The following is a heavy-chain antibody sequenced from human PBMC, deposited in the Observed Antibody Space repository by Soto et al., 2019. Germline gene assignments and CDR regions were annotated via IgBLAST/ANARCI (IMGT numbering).Heavy chain of an antibody. Sequence: PSETLCLTCAVYGGSFSGYYWSWIRQPPGKGLECIGEINHSGSTNYNPSLKSRVTISVDTSKNQFSLKLSSVTATDTAVYYFARGTYYDILSGYYRWFDPWGQGTLVTVSS. J-gene: IGHJ5*02. CDR3: ARGTYYDILSGYYRWFDP. CDR1: GGSFSGYY. D-gene: IGHD3-9*01. CDR2: INHSGST. V-gene: IGHV4-34*01.